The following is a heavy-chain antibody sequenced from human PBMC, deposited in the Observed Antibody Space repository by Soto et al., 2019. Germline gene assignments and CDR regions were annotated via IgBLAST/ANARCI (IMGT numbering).Heavy chain of an antibody. CDR2: IYYSGST. J-gene: IGHJ4*02. V-gene: IGHV4-39*01. Sequence: SETLSLTCTVSGGSISSSSYYWGWIRQPPGKGLEWIGSIYYSGSTYYNPSLKSRVTISVDTSKNQFSLKLSSVTAADTAVYYCAALSGGGSCYAACFDYWGQGTLVTVSS. D-gene: IGHD2-15*01. CDR3: AALSGGGSCYAACFDY. CDR1: GGSISSSSYY.